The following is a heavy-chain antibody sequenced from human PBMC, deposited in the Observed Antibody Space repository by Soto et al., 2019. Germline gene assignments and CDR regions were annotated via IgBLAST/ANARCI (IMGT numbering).Heavy chain of an antibody. Sequence: GGSLRLSCAASGFTFSSYSMNWVRQAPGKGLEWVSSISSSSSYIYYADSVKGRFTISRDNAKNSLYLQMNSLRAEDTAVYYCARVSCQYQLLCSLDYWGQGTLVTVSS. D-gene: IGHD2-2*01. CDR3: ARVSCQYQLLCSLDY. CDR2: ISSSSSYI. J-gene: IGHJ4*02. CDR1: GFTFSSYS. V-gene: IGHV3-21*01.